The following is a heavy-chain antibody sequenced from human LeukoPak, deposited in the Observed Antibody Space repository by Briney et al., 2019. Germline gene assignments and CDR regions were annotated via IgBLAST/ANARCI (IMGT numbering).Heavy chain of an antibody. CDR1: GYTFTSYG. V-gene: IGHV1-18*01. CDR3: AREVLEGGRYFEY. J-gene: IGHJ4*02. Sequence: ASVKVSCKASGYTFTSYGISWVRQAPGQGLEWMGWISAYNGNTKYSQKFQGRVTISRDTSASTAYMELSSLRSEDTAVYYCAREVLEGGRYFEYWGQGTLVTVSS. D-gene: IGHD3-3*01. CDR2: ISAYNGNT.